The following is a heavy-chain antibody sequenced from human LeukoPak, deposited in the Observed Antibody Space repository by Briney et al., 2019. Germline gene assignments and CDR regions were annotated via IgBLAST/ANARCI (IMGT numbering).Heavy chain of an antibody. CDR1: GGSISSYY. J-gene: IGHJ4*02. D-gene: IGHD3-22*01. CDR2: ISYSGST. CDR3: AGVNSGYDYDFDY. V-gene: IGHV4-59*01. Sequence: SETLSLTCTVSGGSISSYYWNWIRQPPGKGLEWIGYISYSGSTNSNPSLKSRVTLSVDTSKNQFSLKLSSVTAADTAVYFCAGVNSGYDYDFDYWGQGTLVTVSS.